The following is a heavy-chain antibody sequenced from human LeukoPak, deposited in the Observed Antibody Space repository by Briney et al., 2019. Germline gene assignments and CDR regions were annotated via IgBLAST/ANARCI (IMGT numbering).Heavy chain of an antibody. D-gene: IGHD3-10*01. Sequence: ASVKVPCKASGFSFTSYDINWVRQAPGQGLEWMGWMNPIKGSTGYARKFRGRVTMTRDTSTSTAYMELWSLTSEDTAVYYCVRDGEGVAISVNFWFDPWGQGTLVTVSS. V-gene: IGHV1-8*02. J-gene: IGHJ5*02. CDR2: MNPIKGST. CDR3: VRDGEGVAISVNFWFDP. CDR1: GFSFTSYD.